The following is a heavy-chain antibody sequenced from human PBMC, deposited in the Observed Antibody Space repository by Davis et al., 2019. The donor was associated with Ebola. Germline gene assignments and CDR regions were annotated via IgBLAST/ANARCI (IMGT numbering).Heavy chain of an antibody. V-gene: IGHV4-39*07. J-gene: IGHJ4*02. CDR2: FYYNLAT. Sequence: PSETLSLTCTVSGDSISTSDHYWGWIRQPPGKGLEWVGNFYYNLATHYSPSLGSRVTISVDTSKNQFSLRLNSVTAADTAIYYCAREGYRGGGFDYWGQGTLVPVSS. D-gene: IGHD2-21*01. CDR3: AREGYRGGGFDY. CDR1: GDSISTSDHY.